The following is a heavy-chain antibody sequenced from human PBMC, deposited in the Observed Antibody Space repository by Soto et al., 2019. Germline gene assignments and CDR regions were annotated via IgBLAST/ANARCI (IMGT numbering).Heavy chain of an antibody. J-gene: IGHJ4*02. CDR1: GVTFSNAW. D-gene: IGHD3-22*01. V-gene: IGHV3-15*01. CDR3: TTDLTALIKITMIVVVTVDY. CDR2: IKSKTDGGTT. Sequence: GSLRLSCAASGVTFSNAWMSWGRQDPGKGLEWVGRIKSKTDGGTTDYAAPVKGRFTISRDDSKNTLYLQMNSLKTEDTAVYYCTTDLTALIKITMIVVVTVDYWGQGTLVTVSS.